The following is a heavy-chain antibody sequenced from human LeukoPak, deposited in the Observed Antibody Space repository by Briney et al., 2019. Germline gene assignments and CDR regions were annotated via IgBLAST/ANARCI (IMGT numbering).Heavy chain of an antibody. CDR3: AREELDCSGGSCYTGDFDY. CDR2: IYTSGST. V-gene: IGHV4-61*02. Sequence: SQTLSLTCTVSGGSISSGGYYWSWIRQPAGKGLEWIGRIYTSGSTNYNPSLKSRVTISVDTSKNQFSLKLSSVTAADTAVYYCAREELDCSGGSCYTGDFDYWGQGTLVTVSS. CDR1: GGSISSGGYY. J-gene: IGHJ4*02. D-gene: IGHD2-15*01.